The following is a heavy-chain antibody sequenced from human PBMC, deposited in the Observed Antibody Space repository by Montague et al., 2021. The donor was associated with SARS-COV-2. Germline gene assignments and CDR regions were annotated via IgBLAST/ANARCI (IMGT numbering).Heavy chain of an antibody. CDR2: ST. Sequence: STSYADSVKGRFTISRDNAKNTLYLQMNSLRAEDTAVYYCASGSFLGVAPGDYGGQGTLVTVSS. V-gene: IGHV3-74*01. CDR3: ASGSFLGVAPGDY. J-gene: IGHJ4*02. D-gene: IGHD3-16*01.